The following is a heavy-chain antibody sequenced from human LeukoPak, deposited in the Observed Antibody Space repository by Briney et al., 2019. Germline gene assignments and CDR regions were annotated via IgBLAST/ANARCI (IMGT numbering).Heavy chain of an antibody. J-gene: IGHJ5*02. CDR3: ARASGSYSGGLSWFDP. Sequence: TSETLSLTCTVSGGSISSYYWSWIRQPPGKGLEWIGYIYYSGSTNYNPSLKSRVTISVDTSKNQFSLKLSSVTAADTAVYYCARASGSYSGGLSWFDPWGQGTLVTVSS. CDR2: IYYSGST. CDR1: GGSISSYY. D-gene: IGHD1-26*01. V-gene: IGHV4-59*01.